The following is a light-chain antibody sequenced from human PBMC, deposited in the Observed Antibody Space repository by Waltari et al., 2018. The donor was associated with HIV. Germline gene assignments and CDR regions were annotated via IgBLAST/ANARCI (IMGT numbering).Light chain of an antibody. J-gene: IGLJ3*02. CDR2: VNSDGSH. V-gene: IGLV4-69*01. CDR3: QTWGTGIAV. Sequence: QPVLTQPPSASGSLCASVKLTCTLSSGHSSNAIAWHHQQPEKGPRFLMKVNSDGSHNRGAGIPDRFSGSTYGAERYLTISSLQSEDEADYYCQTWGTGIAVFGGGTKLTVL. CDR1: SGHSSNA.